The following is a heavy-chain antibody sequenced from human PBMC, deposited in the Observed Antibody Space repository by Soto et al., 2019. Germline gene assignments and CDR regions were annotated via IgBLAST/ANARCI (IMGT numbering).Heavy chain of an antibody. Sequence: QVQLMQSGAEVKKPGASVKVSCNTSGDTFTSYYFHWVRQATGLRLEWMGTVNPRGGGTFYAQRFRGRVTRTSDTSTSTVYLELSSLSSEDTAIYYCARGGKLAVACKLSVFDIWGQGTLVIVSS. CDR3: ARGGKLAVACKLSVFDI. V-gene: IGHV1-46*01. CDR1: GDTFTSYY. CDR2: VNPRGGGT. D-gene: IGHD6-19*01. J-gene: IGHJ3*02.